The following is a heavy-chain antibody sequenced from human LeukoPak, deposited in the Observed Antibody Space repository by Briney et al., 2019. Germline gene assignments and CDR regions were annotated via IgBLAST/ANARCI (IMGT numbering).Heavy chain of an antibody. D-gene: IGHD6-13*01. J-gene: IGHJ4*02. Sequence: GGSLRLSCAASGFTFWSAWMSWVRQAPGKGLEWVGRIKSKADAGPPDYIAPVNGGFTISRDDSENTVHLQMNSLRAEDTAVYYCAKEGDIAAAAATDFGYWGQGTLVTVSS. CDR1: GFTFWSAW. CDR3: AKEGDIAAAAATDFGY. CDR2: IKSKADAGPP. V-gene: IGHV3-15*01.